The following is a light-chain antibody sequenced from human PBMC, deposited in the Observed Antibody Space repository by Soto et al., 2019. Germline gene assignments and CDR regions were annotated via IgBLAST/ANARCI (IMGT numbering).Light chain of an antibody. Sequence: QSALAQPASVSGSPGQSITIPCTGTSSDVGRYNYVSWFQQHPGKAPKLLIYDVSNWPSGVSDRFSGSKSGNTASLTISGLQAEDEADYYCSSFTTSRTFVFGTGTKVTVL. CDR1: SSDVGRYNY. CDR2: DVS. V-gene: IGLV2-14*01. J-gene: IGLJ1*01. CDR3: SSFTTSRTFV.